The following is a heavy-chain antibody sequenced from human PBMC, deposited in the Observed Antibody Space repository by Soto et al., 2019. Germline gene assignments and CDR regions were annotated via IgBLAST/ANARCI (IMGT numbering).Heavy chain of an antibody. CDR1: GVTLSSYA. J-gene: IGHJ4*02. CDR3: ARDRRTMLEAGATFDY. D-gene: IGHD2-8*01. V-gene: IGHV1-69*01. CDR2: SIPIFGTA. Sequence: QVQLVQSGAELKKPGSSVKVSSKVSGVTLSSYAISWVRQAPGQGLEWMGGSIPIFGTANHAHNFQGRVTFTADESTSTVYMELSGLRSEDTATYYCARDRRTMLEAGATFDYWGQGTLVTVSS.